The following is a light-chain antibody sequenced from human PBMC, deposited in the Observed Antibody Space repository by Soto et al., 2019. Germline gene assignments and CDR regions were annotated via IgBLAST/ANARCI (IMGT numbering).Light chain of an antibody. V-gene: IGLV1-40*01. Sequence: QSVLTQPPSVPGAPGQRVTISCTGSTSNIGAAYDVQWYQQLPGTAPKLLIYGDTNRPSGVPDRFSGSKSGTSASLGITGLQAEDEADYYCQSYDTSLSGSVFGGGTKLTVL. CDR2: GDT. J-gene: IGLJ2*01. CDR3: QSYDTSLSGSV. CDR1: TSNIGAAYD.